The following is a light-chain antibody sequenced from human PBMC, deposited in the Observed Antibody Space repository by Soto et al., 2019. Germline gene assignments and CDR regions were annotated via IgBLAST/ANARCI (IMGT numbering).Light chain of an antibody. J-gene: IGKJ5*01. CDR2: GAS. V-gene: IGKV3-20*01. CDR3: QRYGSSPPIT. CDR1: QSVSSSY. Sequence: EIVLTQSPGTLSLSPGEIATLSCRASQSVSSSYLAWYQQEPGQAPRLLIYGASSRATGIPDRFSGSGSGTDVTLTISRLEPGDFAVYYCQRYGSSPPITFGQGTRLQIK.